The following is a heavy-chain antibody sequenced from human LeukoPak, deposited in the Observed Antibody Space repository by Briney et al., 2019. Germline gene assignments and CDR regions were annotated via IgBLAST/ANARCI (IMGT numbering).Heavy chain of an antibody. D-gene: IGHD1-1*01. J-gene: IGHJ4*02. V-gene: IGHV4-39*01. CDR1: GGSISNNNYY. CDR2: IYYSGSP. Sequence: SETLSLTCAVSGGSISNNNYYWAWVRPPPGKGLECIGSIYYSGSPYYNPSLRSRVTISVDTSKNQFSLRLSSVTAADTAVYYCATWRTAKTGFDYWGQGTLVTVSS. CDR3: ATWRTAKTGFDY.